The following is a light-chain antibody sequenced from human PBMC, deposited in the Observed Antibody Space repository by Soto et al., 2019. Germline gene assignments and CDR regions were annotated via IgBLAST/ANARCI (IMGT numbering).Light chain of an antibody. CDR1: QRVSRN. J-gene: IGKJ1*01. V-gene: IGKV3-15*01. Sequence: EIVMTQSPATLSVSPGERATLSCRASQRVSRNVAWYQQKPGQAPRLLIHDASTRATGIPVRFSGSGSGTEFTLTISSLQSHDFAVYYCLQYNRWLWTFGQPTNVQIK. CDR3: LQYNRWLWT. CDR2: DAS.